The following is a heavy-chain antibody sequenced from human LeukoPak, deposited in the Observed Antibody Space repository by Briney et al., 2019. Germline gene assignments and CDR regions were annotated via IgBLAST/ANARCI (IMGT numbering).Heavy chain of an antibody. CDR3: ARHEIQRFGERYNCFDP. J-gene: IGHJ5*02. D-gene: IGHD3-10*01. CDR2: IYHSGST. CDR1: GYSISSGYY. V-gene: IGHV4-38-2*01. Sequence: SEALSLTCAVSGYSISSGYYWGWIRQPPGKGLEWIGSIYHSGSTYYNPSLKSRVTISVDTSKNQFSLKLSSVTAADTAVYYCARHEIQRFGERYNCFDPRGQGTLVTVSS.